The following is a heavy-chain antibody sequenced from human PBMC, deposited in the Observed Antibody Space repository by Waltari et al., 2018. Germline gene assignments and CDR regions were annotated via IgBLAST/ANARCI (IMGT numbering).Heavy chain of an antibody. CDR3: ARDQHGQFDY. J-gene: IGHJ4*02. V-gene: IGHV3-30-3*01. CDR1: GFTFSPYA. Sequence: QVQLVESGGGVVQPGRSLTVSCAASGFTFSPYAIHWVRQATGKGLEWLKFISYNGGEKYYAESVKCQFTIARDNSKSTVYLQMNSLRAEDTAVYDGARDQHGQFDYWGQGALVTVSS. CDR2: ISYNGGEK.